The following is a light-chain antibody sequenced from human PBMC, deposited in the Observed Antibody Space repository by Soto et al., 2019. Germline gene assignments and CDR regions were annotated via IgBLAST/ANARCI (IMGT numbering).Light chain of an antibody. J-gene: IGLJ2*01. CDR1: SSDVGAYNY. CDR2: EVT. Sequence: QSALTQPPSASRSPGQSVTISCTGTSSDVGAYNYVSWYQQHPGKAPKLMIYEVTKRPSGVPDRFSGSKSDNTASLTVSGLQAEDEADYYCSAYSGSNSPVVFGGGTKLTVL. V-gene: IGLV2-8*02. CDR3: SAYSGSNSPVV.